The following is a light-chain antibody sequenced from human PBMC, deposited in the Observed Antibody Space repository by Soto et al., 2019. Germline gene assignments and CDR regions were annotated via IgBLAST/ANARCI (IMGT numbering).Light chain of an antibody. CDR3: QHYNHWPHT. V-gene: IGKV3-15*01. CDR1: QSVSSD. Sequence: EIVMTQSPATLSVSPGERATLSCRASQSVSSDLAWYQQKPGQAPRLLVYGASTRATGMPARFSGSGSGTEFTLTISSLQSEDFPFYYCQHYNHWPHTFGQGTKLEIK. CDR2: GAS. J-gene: IGKJ2*01.